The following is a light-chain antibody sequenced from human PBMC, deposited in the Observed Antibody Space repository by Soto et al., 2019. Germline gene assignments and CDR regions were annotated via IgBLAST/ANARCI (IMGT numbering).Light chain of an antibody. Sequence: IVLTQSPGTLSLCPGERATLSCRASQSVSSSYLAWYQQKPGQAPRLHIYGASSRATGIPDRFSGSGSGTDFTLTISRLEPEDFAVYYCQQYGSSPLTFGGGTKVDI. CDR3: QQYGSSPLT. J-gene: IGKJ4*01. CDR2: GAS. CDR1: QSVSSSY. V-gene: IGKV3-20*01.